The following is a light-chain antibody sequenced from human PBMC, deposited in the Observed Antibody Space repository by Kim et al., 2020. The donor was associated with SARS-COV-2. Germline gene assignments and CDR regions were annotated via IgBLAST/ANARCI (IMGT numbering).Light chain of an antibody. Sequence: SYELTQPLSVSVALGQTARITCGGNNIGSKNVHWYQQKPGQAPVLVIYRDSNRPSGIPERFSGSNSGNTATLTISRAQAGDEADYYCQAGDSSTAVFGGG. CDR3: QAGDSSTAV. V-gene: IGLV3-9*01. CDR2: RDS. CDR1: NIGSKN. J-gene: IGLJ3*02.